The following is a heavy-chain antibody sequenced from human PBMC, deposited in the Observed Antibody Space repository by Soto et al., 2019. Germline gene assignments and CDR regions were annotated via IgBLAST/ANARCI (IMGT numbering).Heavy chain of an antibody. CDR1: GFTIGHYA. Sequence: QVQLVESGGGVVQPGRSLRLSCAVSGFTIGHYAMHWVRQAPGKGLEWVALVSFDGNKKYYADPVKGRFTISRDASKNTLYLEMNSLTSEDTALYYCANLYVSWSDIDRWGQGTLVTVSS. D-gene: IGHD2-8*01. CDR2: VSFDGNKK. V-gene: IGHV3-30*18. CDR3: ANLYVSWSDIDR. J-gene: IGHJ5*02.